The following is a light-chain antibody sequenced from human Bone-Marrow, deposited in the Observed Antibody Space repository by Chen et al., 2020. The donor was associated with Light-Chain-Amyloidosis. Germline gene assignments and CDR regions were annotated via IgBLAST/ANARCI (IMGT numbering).Light chain of an antibody. V-gene: IGKV3-11*01. CDR2: DAS. J-gene: IGKJ4*01. CDR3: QQRSNWPT. Sequence: EIVLTQSPATLSLSPGERVTLSCRASQSVSSYLAWYQQKPGQAPRLLIYDASNRATGIPARFSGSGSGTDFTLTISSLVPEDFAVYYCQQRSNWPTFGGGTKVEIK. CDR1: QSVSSY.